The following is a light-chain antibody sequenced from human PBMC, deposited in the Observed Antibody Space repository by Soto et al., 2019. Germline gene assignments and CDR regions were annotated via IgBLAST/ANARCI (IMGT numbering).Light chain of an antibody. J-gene: IGKJ1*01. Sequence: EIVLTQSPGSLSLSPGEGGTLSWRASQRFGSTYLAWYQQTPGQAPRLLIYDASSRAAGIPDRFSGSGSGTDFTLSISRLEPEDFAVYYCQQYGSSPGTFGQGTKVEFK. V-gene: IGKV3-20*01. CDR3: QQYGSSPGT. CDR2: DAS. CDR1: QRFGSTY.